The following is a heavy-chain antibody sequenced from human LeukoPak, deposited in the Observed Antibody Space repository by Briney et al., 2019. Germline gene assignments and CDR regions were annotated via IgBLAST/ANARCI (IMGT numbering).Heavy chain of an antibody. Sequence: SETLSLTCTVSGYSISSGYYWGWIRQPPGKGLEWIGSIYHSGSTYYNPSLKSRVTISVDTSKNQFSLKLSSVTAADTAVYYCARSTERYGSGSYYRRGWFDPWGQGTLVTVSS. CDR3: ARSTERYGSGSYYRRGWFDP. CDR2: IYHSGST. J-gene: IGHJ5*02. V-gene: IGHV4-38-2*02. D-gene: IGHD3-10*01. CDR1: GYSISSGYY.